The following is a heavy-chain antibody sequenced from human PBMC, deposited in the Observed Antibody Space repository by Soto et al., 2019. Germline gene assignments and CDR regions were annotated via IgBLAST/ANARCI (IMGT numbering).Heavy chain of an antibody. CDR2: ISYDGSNK. J-gene: IGHJ6*02. CDR1: GFTFSSYA. CDR3: AREGGYCSSTSCYYGMDV. Sequence: PGGSLRLSCAASGFTFSSYAMHWVRQAPGKGLEWVAVISYDGSNKYYADSVKRRFTISRDNSKNTLYLQMTSLRAEDTAVYYCAREGGYCSSTSCYYGMDVWGQGTTVTVSS. V-gene: IGHV3-30-3*01. D-gene: IGHD2-2*01.